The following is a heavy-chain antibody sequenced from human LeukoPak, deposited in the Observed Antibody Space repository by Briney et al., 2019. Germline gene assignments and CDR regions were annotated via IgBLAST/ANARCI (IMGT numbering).Heavy chain of an antibody. CDR3: ARCMTELDYGDYAYYYHMDV. V-gene: IGHV4-61*09. Sequence: SETLSLTCTVSGDSLTSCSRHWGWIPQPAGKGLVWVGHFYSSTRTTYNPSLESRVTISGDTAKNQFSLKLDSVTAADTAVYFCARCMTELDYGDYAYYYHMDVWGKGTPVTVSS. CDR1: GDSLTSCSRH. CDR2: FYSSTRT. D-gene: IGHD4-17*01. J-gene: IGHJ6*04.